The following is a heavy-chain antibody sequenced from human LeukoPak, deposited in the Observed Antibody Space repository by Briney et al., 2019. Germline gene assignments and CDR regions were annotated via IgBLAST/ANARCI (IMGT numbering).Heavy chain of an antibody. CDR1: GFTFSNYA. Sequence: GGSLRLSCAASGFTFSNYALSWVRQAPGKGLEWVSLISGSGGQKDYADSVKGRFTISRDNSRNTLNLQMNSLKAEDTAVYYCARKSDSLMVRGGDCWGQGALVTVSS. CDR2: ISGSGGQK. D-gene: IGHD3-10*01. V-gene: IGHV3-23*01. CDR3: ARKSDSLMVRGGDC. J-gene: IGHJ4*02.